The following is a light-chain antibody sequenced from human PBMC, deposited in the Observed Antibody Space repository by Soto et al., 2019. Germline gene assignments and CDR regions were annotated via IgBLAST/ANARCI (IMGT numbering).Light chain of an antibody. Sequence: DIQMTQSPSTLSASVGDRVTITCRASEGFSSWLAWYQQKPGKPPKLLIYKASSLESGVPSRFSGSGSGTEFTLTISSLQPDDFATYYCQQYTSSPLTFGGGTKVEIK. CDR2: KAS. V-gene: IGKV1-5*03. CDR1: EGFSSW. CDR3: QQYTSSPLT. J-gene: IGKJ4*02.